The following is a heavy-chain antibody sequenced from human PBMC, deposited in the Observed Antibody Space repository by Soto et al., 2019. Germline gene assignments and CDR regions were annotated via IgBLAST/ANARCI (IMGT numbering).Heavy chain of an antibody. CDR3: VRGASLNFDY. D-gene: IGHD1-26*01. Sequence: GGSLRLSCAASGFIFDDYGMSWARQAPGKGLEWVSGVNWNGGSTGYADSVKGRFTISRDNAKNFLFLQMNSLRVEDTAFYYCVRGASLNFDYWRQGTLVTVSS. CDR2: VNWNGGST. CDR1: GFIFDDYG. J-gene: IGHJ4*02. V-gene: IGHV3-20*04.